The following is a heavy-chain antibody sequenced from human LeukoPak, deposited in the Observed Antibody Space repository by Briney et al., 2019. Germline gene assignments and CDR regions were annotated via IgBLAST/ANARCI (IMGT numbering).Heavy chain of an antibody. D-gene: IGHD3-3*02. J-gene: IGHJ4*02. Sequence: PSETLSLTCAVYGGSFSGYYWSWIRQPPGKGLEWIGYIYYSGSTNYNPSLKSRVTISVDTPKNQFSLKLSSVTAADTAVYYCARGGLATDFDYWGQGTLVTVSS. CDR1: GGSFSGYY. V-gene: IGHV4-59*01. CDR3: ARGGLATDFDY. CDR2: IYYSGST.